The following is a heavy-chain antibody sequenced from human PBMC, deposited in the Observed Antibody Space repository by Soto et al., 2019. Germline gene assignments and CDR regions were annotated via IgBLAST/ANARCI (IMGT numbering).Heavy chain of an antibody. Sequence: QVQLVESGGGVVQPGRSLRLSCAASGFTVSSYAMHWVRQAPGKGLEWVAVISYDGSNKYYADSVKGRFTISSDNSKNTLYLQMNSLRAEDTAVYYCARETYYDFWSGPYYGMDVWGQGTTVTVSS. CDR3: ARETYYDFWSGPYYGMDV. J-gene: IGHJ6*02. CDR2: ISYDGSNK. CDR1: GFTVSSYA. D-gene: IGHD3-3*01. V-gene: IGHV3-30-3*01.